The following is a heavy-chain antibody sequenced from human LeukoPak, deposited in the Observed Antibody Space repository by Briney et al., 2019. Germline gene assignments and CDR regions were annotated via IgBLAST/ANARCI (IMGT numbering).Heavy chain of an antibody. D-gene: IGHD1-14*01. CDR3: ARVTAYYYYMDV. V-gene: IGHV1-2*02. CDR1: GYTFTGYY. CDR2: INPNSGGT. Sequence: ASVKVSCKASGYTFTGYYMHWVRQAPGQGLEWMGWINPNSGGTNYAQKFQGRVTMTRDTSISTAYMELSRLRSDDTAVYYCARVTAYYYYMDVWGKETTVTISS. J-gene: IGHJ6*03.